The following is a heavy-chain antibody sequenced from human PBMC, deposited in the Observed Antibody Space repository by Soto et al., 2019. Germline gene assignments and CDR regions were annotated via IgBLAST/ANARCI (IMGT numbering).Heavy chain of an antibody. J-gene: IGHJ6*02. CDR3: ARQNPHYYDSSGYYNTYYYYGMDV. D-gene: IGHD3-22*01. CDR1: GYSFTSYW. CDR2: IYPGDSDT. V-gene: IGHV5-51*01. Sequence: GESLKISCKGSGYSFTSYWIGWVRQMPGKGLEWMGIIYPGDSDTRYSPSFQGQVTISADKSISTAYLQWSSLKASDTAMYYCARQNPHYYDSSGYYNTYYYYGMDVWGQGTTVTVS.